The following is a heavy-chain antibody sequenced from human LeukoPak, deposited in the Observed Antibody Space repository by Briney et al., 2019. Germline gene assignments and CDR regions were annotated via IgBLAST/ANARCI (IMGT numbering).Heavy chain of an antibody. CDR1: GDSVSSNSAA. Sequence: SQTLPLTCAISGDSVSSNSAAWNWIRQSPSRGLEWLGRTYYRSKWYNDYAVSVKSRITINPDTSKNQFSLQLNSVTPEDTAVYYCARGSSGWYGGPYYYYGMDVWGQGTTVTVSS. D-gene: IGHD6-19*01. J-gene: IGHJ6*02. CDR3: ARGSSGWYGGPYYYYGMDV. CDR2: TYYRSKWYN. V-gene: IGHV6-1*01.